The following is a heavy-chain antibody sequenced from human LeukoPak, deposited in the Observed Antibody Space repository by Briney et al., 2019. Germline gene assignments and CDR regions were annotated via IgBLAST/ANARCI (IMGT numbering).Heavy chain of an antibody. CDR3: AKHYYDSSGPKGWLHRNDAFDI. CDR2: IYHSGST. CDR1: GGSISSGGYY. V-gene: IGHV4-30-2*01. Sequence: SETLSLTCTVSGGSISSGGYYWSWIRQPPGKGLEWIGYIYHSGSTYYNPSLKSRVTISVDRSKNQFSLKLSSVTAADTAVYYCAKHYYDSSGPKGWLHRNDAFDIWGQGTMVTVSS. D-gene: IGHD3-22*01. J-gene: IGHJ3*02.